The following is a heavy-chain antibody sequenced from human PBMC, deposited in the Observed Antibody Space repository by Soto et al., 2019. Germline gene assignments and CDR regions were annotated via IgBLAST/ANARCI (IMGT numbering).Heavy chain of an antibody. J-gene: IGHJ4*02. V-gene: IGHV4-59*08. CDR2: IYYGGST. Sequence: SETLSLTCTVSGASISGFYWSWIRQPPGKGLEWIGSIYYGGSTTYNPSLKSRVTISVDTSKNQFSLKLTSVTAADTAVYFCARIYCSSIRCSSHFDYWGQGTLVTVSS. D-gene: IGHD2-2*01. CDR3: ARIYCSSIRCSSHFDY. CDR1: GASISGFY.